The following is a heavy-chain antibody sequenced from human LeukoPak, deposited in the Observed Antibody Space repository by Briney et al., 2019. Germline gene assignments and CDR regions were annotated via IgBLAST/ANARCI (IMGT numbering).Heavy chain of an antibody. J-gene: IGHJ6*03. V-gene: IGHV3-11*01. CDR1: GFNFGDDF. Sequence: PGGSLRLSCAASGFNFGDDFMTWIRQAPGKGLEWISFISHSGMTISYAESVRGRFTISRDNAKNSLFLQMTNLGAEDAALYYCARGRTGHQYYYYYYMDVWGKGTPVIVS. CDR3: ARGRTGHQYYYYYYMDV. CDR2: ISHSGMTI. D-gene: IGHD3/OR15-3a*01.